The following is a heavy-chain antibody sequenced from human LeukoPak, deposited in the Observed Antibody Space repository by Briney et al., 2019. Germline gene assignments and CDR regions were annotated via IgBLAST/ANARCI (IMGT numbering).Heavy chain of an antibody. CDR1: GFTFSSYA. D-gene: IGHD3-16*01. J-gene: IGHJ6*03. V-gene: IGHV3-23*01. CDR2: ISGSGGST. CDR3: AKWVAGGAYYYYMDV. Sequence: PGGSLRLSCAASGFTFSSYAMSWVRQAPGKGLEWVSTISGSGGSTYYADSVKGRFTISRDNSKNTLYLQMNSLRAEDTALYYCAKWVAGGAYYYYMDVWGKGTTVTVSS.